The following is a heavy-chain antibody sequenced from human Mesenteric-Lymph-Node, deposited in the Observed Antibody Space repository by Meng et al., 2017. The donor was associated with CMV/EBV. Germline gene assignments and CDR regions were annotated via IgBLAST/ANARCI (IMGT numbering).Heavy chain of an antibody. V-gene: IGHV3-30*02. D-gene: IGHD3-3*01. CDR1: GFTFSSYA. Sequence: GESLKISCAASGFTFSSYAMHWVRQAPGKGLEWVAFPRFDGSNKYYADSVKGRFTISRDISKNAVYLQMNSLRVEDTAVYYCAKEVFRFLEWHPLDYWGQGTLVTVSS. CDR2: PRFDGSNK. J-gene: IGHJ4*02. CDR3: AKEVFRFLEWHPLDY.